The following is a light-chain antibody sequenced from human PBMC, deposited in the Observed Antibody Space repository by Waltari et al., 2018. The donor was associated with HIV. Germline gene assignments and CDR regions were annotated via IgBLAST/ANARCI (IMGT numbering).Light chain of an antibody. CDR1: SSNLGNNY. Sequence: QSVLTQPPSVSAAPGQKVTISCSGSSSNLGNNYVSWYQQLPGTAPKPLIYDNNKRPSGIPDRFSGSKSGTSATLGITGLQTGDEADYYCGTWDSSLSAGLFGGGTKLTVL. V-gene: IGLV1-51*01. CDR2: DNN. CDR3: GTWDSSLSAGL. J-gene: IGLJ2*01.